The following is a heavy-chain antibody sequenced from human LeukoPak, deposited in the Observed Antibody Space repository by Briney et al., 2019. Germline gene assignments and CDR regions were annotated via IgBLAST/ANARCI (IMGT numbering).Heavy chain of an antibody. CDR1: GYTFTSYG. V-gene: IGHV1-18*01. Sequence: GASVKVSCTASGYTFTSYGISWVRQAPGQGLEWMGLISAYNGNTNYAQKLQGRVTMTTDTSTSTAYMELRSLRSDDTAVYYCARDRRFLEWLPIDYWGQGTLVTVSS. CDR3: ARDRRFLEWLPIDY. D-gene: IGHD3-3*01. CDR2: ISAYNGNT. J-gene: IGHJ4*02.